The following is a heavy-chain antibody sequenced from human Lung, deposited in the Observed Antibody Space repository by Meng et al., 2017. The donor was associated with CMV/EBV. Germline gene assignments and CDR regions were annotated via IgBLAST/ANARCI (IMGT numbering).Heavy chain of an antibody. D-gene: IGHD3-22*01. Sequence: GGSXRLXXTASGFRFDDYAMHWVRQPPGKGLEWVSGISWNSDNKGYADSVKGRFTISRDNARNSLYLQMNSLRTEDTAFYFCAKDDDYHDSSGYYSNWGKGTXVTVSS. CDR2: ISWNSDNK. J-gene: IGHJ4*02. CDR3: AKDDDYHDSSGYYSN. V-gene: IGHV3-9*01. CDR1: GFRFDDYA.